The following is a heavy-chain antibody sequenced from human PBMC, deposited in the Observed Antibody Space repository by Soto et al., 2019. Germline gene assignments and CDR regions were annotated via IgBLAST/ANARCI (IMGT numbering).Heavy chain of an antibody. J-gene: IGHJ6*02. Sequence: PSETLSLTCTVSGDSVSGYYWYWIRQPAGKGLEWIGRMYTSGITNYSPSLKSRVTMSVDTSKNQFSLKLTSVTAADTAVYYCASSSLYDMDVWGQGTTVTVSS. CDR1: GDSVSGYY. CDR2: MYTSGIT. V-gene: IGHV4-4*07. CDR3: ASSSLYDMDV.